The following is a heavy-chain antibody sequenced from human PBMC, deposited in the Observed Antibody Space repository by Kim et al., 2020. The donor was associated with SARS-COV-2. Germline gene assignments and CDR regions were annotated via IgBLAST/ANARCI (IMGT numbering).Heavy chain of an antibody. D-gene: IGHD1-1*01. J-gene: IGHJ6*02. Sequence: GGSLRLSCAASGFTFSDYYMSWIRQAPGKGLEWVSYISSSSSYTNYADSVKGRFTISRDNAKNSLYLQMNSLRAEDTAVYYCARAGNPVSIYYYGMDVWGQGTTVTVSS. CDR1: GFTFSDYY. V-gene: IGHV3-11*06. CDR2: ISSSSSYT. CDR3: ARAGNPVSIYYYGMDV.